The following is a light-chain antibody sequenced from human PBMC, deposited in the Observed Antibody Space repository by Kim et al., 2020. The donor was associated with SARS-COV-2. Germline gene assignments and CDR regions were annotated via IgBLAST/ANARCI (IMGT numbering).Light chain of an antibody. J-gene: IGKJ2*01. CDR1: QGVGTT. CDR2: GAS. V-gene: IGKV3-20*01. CDR3: QHYDPSPAMYT. Sequence: SPGERATLSCRASQGVGTTLAWYQQKPGQAPRLLIYGASTRASGIPDRFSGGGSGTDFTLVISRLEAEDFALYYCQHYDPSPAMYTFGQGTKLEI.